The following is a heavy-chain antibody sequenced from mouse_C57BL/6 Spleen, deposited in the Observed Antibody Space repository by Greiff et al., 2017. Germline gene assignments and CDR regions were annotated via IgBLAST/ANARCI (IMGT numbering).Heavy chain of an antibody. J-gene: IGHJ4*01. V-gene: IGHV5-16*01. Sequence: EVKLMESEGGLVQPGSSMKLSCTASGFTFSDYYMAWVRQVPEKGLEWVANINYDGSSTYYLDSLKSRFIISRDNAKNILYLQMSSLKSEDTATYYCARDASGTGYAMDYWGQGTSVTVSS. CDR3: ARDASGTGYAMDY. CDR1: GFTFSDYY. D-gene: IGHD4-1*01. CDR2: INYDGSST.